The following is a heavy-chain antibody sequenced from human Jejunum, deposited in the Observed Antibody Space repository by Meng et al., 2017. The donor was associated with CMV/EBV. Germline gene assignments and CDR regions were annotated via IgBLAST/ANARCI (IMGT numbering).Heavy chain of an antibody. CDR1: GLTFSNYS. D-gene: IGHD4-11*01. CDR2: IKQDRSEK. CDR3: ARAPRDTVTTNS. V-gene: IGHV3-7*01. Sequence: SGLTFSNYSMTLVRQAPRKGLEWLATIKQDRSEKYYVDSVKGRFTISRDNAKNSLYLQMNSLRAEDTAVYYCARAPRDTVTTNSWVQGTLVTVSS. J-gene: IGHJ4*02.